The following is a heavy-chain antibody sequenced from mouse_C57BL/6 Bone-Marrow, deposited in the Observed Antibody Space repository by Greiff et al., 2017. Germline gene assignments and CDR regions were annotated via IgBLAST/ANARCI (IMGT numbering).Heavy chain of an antibody. V-gene: IGHV5-6*01. Sequence: EVQLVESGGDLVKPGGSLKLSCAASGFTFSSYGLSWVRQTPDKRLEWVATISSGGSYTYYPDSVKGRFTISRDNTTNTLYLQMSSLKSEDTAMYYCARHETYYSNYGAYWGQGTLVTVSA. CDR2: ISSGGSYT. CDR3: ARHETYYSNYGAY. CDR1: GFTFSSYG. D-gene: IGHD2-5*01. J-gene: IGHJ3*01.